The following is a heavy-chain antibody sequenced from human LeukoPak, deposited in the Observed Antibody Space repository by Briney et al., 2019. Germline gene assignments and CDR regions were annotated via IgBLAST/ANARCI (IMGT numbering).Heavy chain of an antibody. V-gene: IGHV1-8*01. J-gene: IGHJ5*02. Sequence: ASVKVSCKASGYTFTSYDINWVRQATGQGLEWMGWMNPNSGNTGYAQKLQGRVTMTTDTSTSTAYMELRSLRSDDTAVYYCARAGSMVRGVIIGNNWFDPWGQGTLVTVSS. CDR1: GYTFTSYD. D-gene: IGHD3-10*01. CDR3: ARAGSMVRGVIIGNNWFDP. CDR2: MNPNSGNT.